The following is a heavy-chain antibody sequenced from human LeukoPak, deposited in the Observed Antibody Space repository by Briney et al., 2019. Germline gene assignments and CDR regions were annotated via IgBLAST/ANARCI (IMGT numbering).Heavy chain of an antibody. CDR2: INHSGST. V-gene: IGHV4-34*01. D-gene: IGHD2-21*02. CDR1: GGSFSGYY. CDR3: ARVSVVVTALFDS. Sequence: SETLSLTCAVYGGSFSGYYWSWIRQPPGKGLGWIGEINHSGSTNYNPSLKSRATISVDTSKNQFSLKLSSVTAADTAVYYCARVSVVVTALFDSWGQGTLVTVSS. J-gene: IGHJ4*02.